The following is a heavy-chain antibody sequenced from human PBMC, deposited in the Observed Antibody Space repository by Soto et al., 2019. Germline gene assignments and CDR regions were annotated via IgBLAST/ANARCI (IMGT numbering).Heavy chain of an antibody. D-gene: IGHD3-3*01. CDR3: ARVYDFWSGYFPRYGMDV. J-gene: IGHJ6*02. Sequence: ASVKVSCKASGYTFTSYAMHWVRQAPGQRLEWMGWINAGNGNTKYSQRFQGRVTITRDTSASTAYMELSSLRSEDTAVYYCARVYDFWSGYFPRYGMDVWGQGTTVTVSS. CDR2: INAGNGNT. CDR1: GYTFTSYA. V-gene: IGHV1-3*01.